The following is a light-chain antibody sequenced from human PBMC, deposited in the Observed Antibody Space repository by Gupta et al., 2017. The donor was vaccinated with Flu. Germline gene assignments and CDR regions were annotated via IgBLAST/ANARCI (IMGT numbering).Light chain of an antibody. Sequence: ERATLSCRASQYVGSNYIAWYQKRSGQAPRLLIYQAATRATGVSDRFSGSGSGTDFTLTINRLEPEDLAVYFCQQYGSNQITFGQGTRLEIK. CDR3: QQYGSNQIT. J-gene: IGKJ5*01. V-gene: IGKV3-20*01. CDR2: QAA. CDR1: QYVGSNY.